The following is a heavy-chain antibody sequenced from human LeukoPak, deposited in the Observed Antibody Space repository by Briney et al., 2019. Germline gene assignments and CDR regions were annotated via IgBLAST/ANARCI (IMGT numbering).Heavy chain of an antibody. D-gene: IGHD3-3*01. J-gene: IGHJ6*02. Sequence: GGSLRLSCAASGFTFSSYSMNWVRQAPGKGLEWVSSISSSSSYIYYADSVKGRFTISRDNAKNSLYLQMNSLRAEDTAVYYCARDRDYDFWSGYYNYYYYGMDVWGQGTTVTVSS. CDR3: ARDRDYDFWSGYYNYYYYGMDV. CDR2: ISSSSSYI. CDR1: GFTFSSYS. V-gene: IGHV3-21*01.